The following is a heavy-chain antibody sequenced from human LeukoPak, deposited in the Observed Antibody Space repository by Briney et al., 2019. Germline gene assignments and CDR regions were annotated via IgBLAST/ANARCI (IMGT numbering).Heavy chain of an antibody. CDR2: IIPILGIA. CDR3: ARDSCGVVVITNYYYGMDV. Sequence: GASVTVSCKASGGTFSNYAISWVRQAPGQGLEWMGRIIPILGIANYAQKFQGRVTITADKSTSTAYMELSSLRSEDTAVYYCARDSCGVVVITNYYYGMDVWGQGTTVTASS. V-gene: IGHV1-69*04. D-gene: IGHD3-22*01. J-gene: IGHJ6*02. CDR1: GGTFSNYA.